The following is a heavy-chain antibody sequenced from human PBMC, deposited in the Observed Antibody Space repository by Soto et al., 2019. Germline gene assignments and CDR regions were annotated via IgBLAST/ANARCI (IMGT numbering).Heavy chain of an antibody. CDR2: ISYDGSNK. CDR3: AREVRYGMDV. V-gene: IGHV3-30-3*01. J-gene: IGHJ6*02. CDR1: GFTFSSYA. D-gene: IGHD1-1*01. Sequence: QVQLVESGGGVVQPGRSLRLSCAASGFTFSSYAMHWVRQAPGKGLEWVAVISYDGSNKYYADSVKGRFTISRDNSKNTLYLQMNSLRAEDTAVYYCAREVRYGMDVWGQGTTVTVSS.